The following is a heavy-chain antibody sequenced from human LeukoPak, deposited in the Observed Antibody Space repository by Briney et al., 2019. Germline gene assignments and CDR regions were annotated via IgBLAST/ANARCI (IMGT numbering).Heavy chain of an antibody. CDR3: ARSPMIVVVITAFDY. J-gene: IGHJ4*02. CDR1: GFTFSSYA. CDR2: ISYDGSNK. V-gene: IGHV3-30-3*01. D-gene: IGHD3-22*01. Sequence: GGSLRLSCAASGFTFSSYAMHWVRQAPGKGLEWVAVISYDGSNKYYADSVKGRFTISRDNSKNTLYLQMNSLRAEDAAVYYCARSPMIVVVITAFDYWGQGTLVTVSS.